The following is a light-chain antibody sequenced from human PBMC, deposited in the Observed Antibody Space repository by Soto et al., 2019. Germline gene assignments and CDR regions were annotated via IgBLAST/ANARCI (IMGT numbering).Light chain of an antibody. J-gene: IGKJ3*01. V-gene: IGKV4-1*01. Sequence: DIVMTQSPDSLAVSLGERATINCKSSQSISYSSNNKNYLAWYQQRPGQPPKLLIHWASTRESGVPDRFSGSGSGTDFTLTISSLQAEDVAVYYCQQYHSTPFTFGPGTKVDIK. CDR2: WAS. CDR3: QQYHSTPFT. CDR1: QSISYSSNNKNY.